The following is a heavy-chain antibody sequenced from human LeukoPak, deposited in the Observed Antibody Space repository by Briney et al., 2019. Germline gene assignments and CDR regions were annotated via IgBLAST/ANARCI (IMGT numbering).Heavy chain of an antibody. CDR2: IHYDGAT. CDR3: ARHPPYYYYGMDV. J-gene: IGHJ6*02. Sequence: SETLSLTCSVSGGSISGRRYYWGWIRQPPGRGLEWIGSIHYDGATYYNPSLKSRVTMSVDTSKNQVSLKLRSGTAADTAVYYCARHPPYYYYGMDVWGQGTTVTVSS. CDR1: GGSISGRRYY. V-gene: IGHV4-39*01.